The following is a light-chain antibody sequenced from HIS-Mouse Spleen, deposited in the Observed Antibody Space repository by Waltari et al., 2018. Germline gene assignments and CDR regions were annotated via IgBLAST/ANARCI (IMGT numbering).Light chain of an antibody. V-gene: IGKV1-39*01. CDR1: QSISSY. Sequence: DIQMTQSPSSLSASVGDRVTITCRARQSISSYLNWYQQKPGKAPKLLSYAASRLQSGVPSRFSGSGSGKDFTLSISSLQPEDFATYYCQQSYSTPRTFGQGTKVEIK. J-gene: IGKJ1*01. CDR3: QQSYSTPRT. CDR2: AAS.